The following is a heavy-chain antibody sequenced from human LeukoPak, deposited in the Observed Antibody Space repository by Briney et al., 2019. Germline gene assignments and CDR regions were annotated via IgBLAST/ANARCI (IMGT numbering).Heavy chain of an antibody. CDR3: AREIVVVTAKGAFDI. J-gene: IGHJ3*02. CDR2: INPNSGGT. CDR1: GYTFTGHY. D-gene: IGHD2-21*02. Sequence: ASVKVSCKASGYTFTGHYMHWVRQAPGQGLEWMGWINPNSGGTNYAQKFLGRVTMTRDTSISAAYMELSRLRADDTAVYYCAREIVVVTAKGAFDIWGQGTVVTVSS. V-gene: IGHV1-2*02.